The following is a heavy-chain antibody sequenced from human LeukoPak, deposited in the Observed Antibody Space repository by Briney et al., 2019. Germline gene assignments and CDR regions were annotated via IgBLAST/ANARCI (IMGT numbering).Heavy chain of an antibody. V-gene: IGHV1-69*05. CDR1: GGTFSSYA. CDR3: ARDRHPDYYYYMDV. CDR2: IIPIFGTA. Sequence: SVKVSCKASGGTFSSYAISWVRQAPGQGLEGMGGIIPIFGTANYAQKFQGRVTMTTDTSTSTAYMELRSLRSDDTAVYYCARDRHPDYYYYMDVWGKGTTVTVSS. J-gene: IGHJ6*03.